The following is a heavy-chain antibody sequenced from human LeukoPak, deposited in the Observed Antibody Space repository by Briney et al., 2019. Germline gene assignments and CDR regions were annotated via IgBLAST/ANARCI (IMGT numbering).Heavy chain of an antibody. J-gene: IGHJ6*03. D-gene: IGHD3-22*01. Sequence: PGGSLRLSCAASGFTFSSYSMNWVRQAPGKGLEWVSSISSSSSYIYYADSVKGRFTISRDNAKNSLYLQMNSLRAEDTAVYYCARDPARITMIVVVEGNYMDVWGKGTTVTVSS. CDR1: GFTFSSYS. CDR2: ISSSSSYI. V-gene: IGHV3-21*01. CDR3: ARDPARITMIVVVEGNYMDV.